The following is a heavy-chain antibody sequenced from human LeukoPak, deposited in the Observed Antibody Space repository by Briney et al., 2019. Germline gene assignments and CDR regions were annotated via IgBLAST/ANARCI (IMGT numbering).Heavy chain of an antibody. J-gene: IGHJ6*02. V-gene: IGHV1-18*01. CDR2: ISAYNGNT. CDR1: GYTFTSYG. CDR3: ARDRPSHYDFWSGYSYYYGMDV. D-gene: IGHD3-3*01. Sequence: ASVKVSCKASGYTFTSYGISWVRQAPGQGLEWMGWISAYNGNTNYAQKLQGRVTMTTDTSTSTAYMELRSLRSDDTAVYYCARDRPSHYDFWSGYSYYYGMDVWGQGTTVTVSS.